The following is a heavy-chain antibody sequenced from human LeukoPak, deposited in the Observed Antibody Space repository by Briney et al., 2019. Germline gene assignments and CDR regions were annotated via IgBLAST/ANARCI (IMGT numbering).Heavy chain of an antibody. CDR3: ARAIVVVPAAPPDY. J-gene: IGHJ4*02. CDR2: INPSGGST. Sequence: ASVKVSCKASGYTFTSYYMHWVRQAPGQGLEWMGIINPSGGSTSYAQKFQGRVTITADESTSTAYMELSSLRSEDTAVYYCARAIVVVPAAPPDYWGQGTLVTVSS. V-gene: IGHV1-46*01. CDR1: GYTFTSYY. D-gene: IGHD2-2*01.